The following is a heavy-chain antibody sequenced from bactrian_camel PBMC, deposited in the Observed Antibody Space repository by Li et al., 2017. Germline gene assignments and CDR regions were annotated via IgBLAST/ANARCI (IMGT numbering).Heavy chain of an antibody. Sequence: DVQLVESGGGSVQAGGSLRLSCAASGYTSNSYCMGWFRQAPGKERESVATIFIDGTANYTESVKGRFTISRDDAKNILYLEMNRLQPEDTATYYCAATLAMSSPDYCYIPSRSYYYPMKYWGEGTQVTVS. CDR2: IFIDGTA. V-gene: IGHV3S67*01. J-gene: IGHJ7*01. D-gene: IGHD3*01. CDR1: GYTSNSYC.